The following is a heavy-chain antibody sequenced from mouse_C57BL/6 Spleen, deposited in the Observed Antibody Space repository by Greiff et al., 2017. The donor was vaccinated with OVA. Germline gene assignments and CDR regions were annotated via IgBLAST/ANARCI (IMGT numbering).Heavy chain of an antibody. D-gene: IGHD2-5*01. CDR2: IRSKSSNYAT. Sequence: EVMLVESGGGLVQPKGSLKLSCAASGFTFNTYAMHWVRQAPGKGLEWVARIRSKSSNYATYYAVSVKDRFTISRDASQSLIYLLMNNRKTEDTAVDYCVREGASSNYPLRAMDDWGQGTSVTVSS. CDR3: VREGASSNYPLRAMDD. CDR1: GFTFNTYA. J-gene: IGHJ4*01. V-gene: IGHV10-3*01.